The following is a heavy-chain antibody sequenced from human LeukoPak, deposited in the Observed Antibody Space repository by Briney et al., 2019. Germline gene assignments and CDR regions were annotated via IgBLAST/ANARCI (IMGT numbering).Heavy chain of an antibody. CDR1: GGPISIYY. D-gene: IGHD3-22*01. V-gene: IGHV4-59*01. CDR2: VHYSGNT. CDR3: ARHSSRYYYNTTGSQGFDP. J-gene: IGHJ5*02. Sequence: SETLSLTCTVSGGPISIYYWSWIRRPPTKGLEWIGYVHYSGNTNYNPSLESRVTISLETSKNLFSLQLKSLTAADTAVYYCARHSSRYYYNTTGSQGFDPWGQGTLVTVSS.